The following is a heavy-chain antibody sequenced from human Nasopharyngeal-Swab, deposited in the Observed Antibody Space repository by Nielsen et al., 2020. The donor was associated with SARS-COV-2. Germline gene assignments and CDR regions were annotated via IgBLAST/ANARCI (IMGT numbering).Heavy chain of an antibody. CDR1: GYTFTGYY. CDR2: INPNSGGT. D-gene: IGHD1-26*01. V-gene: IGHV1-2*02. Sequence: ASVKVSCKASGYTFTGYYMHWVRQAPGQGLEWMGWINPNSGGTNYAQKLQGRVTMTTDTSTSTAYMELRSLRSDDTAVYYCARDMVGATIYYYGMDVWGQGTTVTVSS. J-gene: IGHJ6*02. CDR3: ARDMVGATIYYYGMDV.